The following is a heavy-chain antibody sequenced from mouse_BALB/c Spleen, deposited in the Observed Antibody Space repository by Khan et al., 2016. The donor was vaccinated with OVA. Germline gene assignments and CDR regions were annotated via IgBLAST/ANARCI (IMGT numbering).Heavy chain of an antibody. J-gene: IGHJ4*01. D-gene: IGHD1-1*01. Sequence: QIQLVQSGPELKKPGETVKISCKASGHTFTNFGMHWVKQAPGKGLKWMGWINTYTGEPTYADDFNGRFAFSLDASASTAYLQINNLTNEDTATYCCSRRPYVSYAMDNVGQGTSVTVSS. V-gene: IGHV9-3-1*01. CDR3: SRRPYVSYAMDN. CDR1: GHTFTNFG. CDR2: INTYTGEP.